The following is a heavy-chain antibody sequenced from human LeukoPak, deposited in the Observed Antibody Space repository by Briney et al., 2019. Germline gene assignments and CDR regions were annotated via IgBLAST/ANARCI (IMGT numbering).Heavy chain of an antibody. CDR3: ARGRKWIQLWSLDY. J-gene: IGHJ4*02. CDR1: GGSFSGYY. D-gene: IGHD5-18*01. CDR2: INHSGST. V-gene: IGHV4-34*01. Sequence: SETLSLTCAVYGGSFSGYYWSWIRQPPRKGLEWIGEINHSGSTNYNPSLKSRVTISVDTSKNQFSLKLSSVTAADTAVYYCARGRKWIQLWSLDYWGQGTLVTVSS.